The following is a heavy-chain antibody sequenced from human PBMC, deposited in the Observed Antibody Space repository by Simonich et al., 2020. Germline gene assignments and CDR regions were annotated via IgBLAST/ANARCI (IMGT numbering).Heavy chain of an antibody. V-gene: IGHV1-18*01. Sequence: QVQLVQSGAEVKKPGASVKVSCKASGYTFTSYGISWGRQAPGQGLEWMGRHSANNGNTNYAQKRQGIVTMTTETSTSTAYMKLRSLGSDDTAVYYCARSTTGTTAFDIWGQGTMVTVSS. D-gene: IGHD1-1*01. CDR3: ARSTTGTTAFDI. CDR1: GYTFTSYG. J-gene: IGHJ3*02. CDR2: HSANNGNT.